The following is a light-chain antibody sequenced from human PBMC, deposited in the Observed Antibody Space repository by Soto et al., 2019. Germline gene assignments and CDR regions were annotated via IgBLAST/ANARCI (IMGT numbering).Light chain of an antibody. CDR2: GNS. V-gene: IGLV1-40*01. CDR1: SSNIGAGFD. J-gene: IGLJ3*02. CDR3: QSYDTSLRGWV. Sequence: VVTQPPSVSGAPGQRVTISCTGSSSNIGAGFDVHWYRQLPGTSPKLLIFGNSNRPSGVPDRFSGARSGTSASLAITGLQAEDEADYYCQSYDTSLRGWVFGGGTKLTVL.